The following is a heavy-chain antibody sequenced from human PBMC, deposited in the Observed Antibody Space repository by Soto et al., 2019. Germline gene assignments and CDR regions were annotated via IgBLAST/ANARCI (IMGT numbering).Heavy chain of an antibody. CDR1: GDSVSSNSAA. V-gene: IGHV6-1*01. CDR2: TYYRSKWYN. CDR3: AREGYSSSWLLGDYYYYGMDV. J-gene: IGHJ6*02. D-gene: IGHD6-13*01. Sequence: SQTLSLTCAISGDSVSSNSAAWNWIRQSPSRGLEWLGRTYYRSKWYNDYAVSVKSRITINPGTSKNQFSLQLNSVTPEDTAVYYCAREGYSSSWLLGDYYYYGMDVWGQGTTVTVSS.